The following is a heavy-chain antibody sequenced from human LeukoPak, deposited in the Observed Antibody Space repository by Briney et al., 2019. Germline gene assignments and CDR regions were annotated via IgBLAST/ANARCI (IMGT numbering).Heavy chain of an antibody. CDR3: AREGFKVVGALQQLADY. D-gene: IGHD2-15*01. CDR2: IYTSGST. V-gene: IGHV4-61*02. J-gene: IGHJ4*02. Sequence: SQTLSLTCTVSGGSISSGSYYWSWIRQPAGKGLEWIGRIYTSGSTNYNPSLESRVTISVDTAKNQFSLKLSSVTAADTAVYYCAREGFKVVGALQQLADYWGQGTLVTVSS. CDR1: GGSISSGSYY.